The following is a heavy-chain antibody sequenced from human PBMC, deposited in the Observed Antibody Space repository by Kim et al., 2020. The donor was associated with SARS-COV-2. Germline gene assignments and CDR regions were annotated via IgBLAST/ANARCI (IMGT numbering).Heavy chain of an antibody. CDR3: ARDCSSTSCRGRFDP. V-gene: IGHV1-18*01. Sequence: ASVKVSCKASGYTFTSYGISWVRQAPGQGLEWMGWISAYNGNTNYAQKLQGRVTMTTDTSTSTAYMELRSLRSDDTAVYYCARDCSSTSCRGRFDPWGQGTLVTVSS. D-gene: IGHD2-2*01. CDR2: ISAYNGNT. CDR1: GYTFTSYG. J-gene: IGHJ5*02.